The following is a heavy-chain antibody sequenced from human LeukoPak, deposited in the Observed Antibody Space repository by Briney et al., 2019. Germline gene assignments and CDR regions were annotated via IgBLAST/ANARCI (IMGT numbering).Heavy chain of an antibody. D-gene: IGHD6-19*01. CDR2: TSGDEDST. Sequence: GGSLRLSCAASGLTFKNFAMSWVRQAQGKGLEWLSVTSGDEDSTHYADSVRGHFVISTDNSKNTSFLHMKSLRAEDTAVYYCTIDLMTGFSSGWHFGYWGQGTLVTVSS. J-gene: IGHJ4*02. CDR1: GLTFKNFA. V-gene: IGHV3-23*01. CDR3: TIDLMTGFSSGWHFGY.